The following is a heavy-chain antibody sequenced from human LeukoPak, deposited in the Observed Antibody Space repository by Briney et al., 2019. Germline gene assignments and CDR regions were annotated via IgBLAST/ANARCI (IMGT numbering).Heavy chain of an antibody. CDR2: ISSSSSSYI. J-gene: IGHJ4*02. CDR3: ARDPFGVIGVDY. Sequence: GGSLRLSCAASGFTFSGYSMNWVRQAPGKGLEWVSSISSSSSSYIYYADSVKGRFTISRDNAKNSLYLQMNSLRAEDTAVYYCARDPFGVIGVDYWGQGTLVTVSS. V-gene: IGHV3-21*01. D-gene: IGHD3-16*01. CDR1: GFTFSGYS.